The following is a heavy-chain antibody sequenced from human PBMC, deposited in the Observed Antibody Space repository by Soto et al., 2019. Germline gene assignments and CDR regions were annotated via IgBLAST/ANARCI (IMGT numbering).Heavy chain of an antibody. J-gene: IGHJ6*02. D-gene: IGHD2-15*01. CDR3: ARVHCSAGTCLDGLDF. CDR1: GDSVSSNGAC. Sequence: SRTLSLTCVISGDSVSSNGACWNWIRQSPSRGLQWLGRIYYRSKWFHDYAASVESRMAINPDTSRNQFSLQLNYVTPEDTAVYYCARVHCSAGTCLDGLDFWGQGTPVTVSS. CDR2: IYYRSKWFH. V-gene: IGHV6-1*01.